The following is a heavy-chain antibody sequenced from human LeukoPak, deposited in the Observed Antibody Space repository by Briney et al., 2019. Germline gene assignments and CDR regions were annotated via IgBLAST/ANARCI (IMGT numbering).Heavy chain of an antibody. CDR1: GYTFTRYY. CDR3: ALVGATTASIDY. J-gene: IGHJ4*02. CDR2: IHPSSGST. Sequence: ASVKVSCKASGYTFTRYYMHWVRQAPGQGLEWMGIIHPSSGSTSYAQKFEGRVTMTRDTSTSTVYMELSSLRSEDTAVYYCALVGATTASIDYWGQGTLVTVSS. D-gene: IGHD1-26*01. V-gene: IGHV1-46*01.